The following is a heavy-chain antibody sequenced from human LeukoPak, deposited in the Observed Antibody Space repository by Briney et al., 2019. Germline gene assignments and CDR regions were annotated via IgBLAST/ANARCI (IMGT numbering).Heavy chain of an antibody. CDR3: ARVDGPFDI. Sequence: SETLSLTCAVSGYSISSGYYWGWIRQPPGKGLEWIGSIYHGGSTYYNPSLKSRVTISVDTSKNQFSLKLSSVTAADTAVYYCARVDGPFDIWGQGTMVTVSS. CDR1: GYSISSGYY. J-gene: IGHJ3*02. V-gene: IGHV4-38-2*01. D-gene: IGHD5-24*01. CDR2: IYHGGST.